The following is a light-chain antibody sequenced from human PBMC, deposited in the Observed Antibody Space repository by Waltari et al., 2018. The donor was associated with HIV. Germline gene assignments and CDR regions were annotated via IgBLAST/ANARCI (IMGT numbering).Light chain of an antibody. V-gene: IGLV1-40*01. CDR2: GNS. CDR1: SSNIGAGYD. Sequence: QSVLTQPPSVSGAPGQRVTISCTGSSSNIGAGYDVHGYQQLPGTAPKPLIYGNSNRPSGVPDRFSGSKSGTSASLAITGLQAEDEADYYCQSYDSSLSGWVFGGGTKLTVL. CDR3: QSYDSSLSGWV. J-gene: IGLJ3*02.